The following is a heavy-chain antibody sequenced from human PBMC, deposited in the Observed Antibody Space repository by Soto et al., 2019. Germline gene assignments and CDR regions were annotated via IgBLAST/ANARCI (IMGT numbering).Heavy chain of an antibody. CDR2: ISAYNGNT. Sequence: ASVKVSCKASGYTFTSYGISWVRQAPGQGLEWMGWISAYNGNTNYAQKLQGRVTMTTNTSTSTAYMELRSLRSDDTAVYYCASSVYCSGGSCFDALDIWGQGIMVT. CDR1: GYTFTSYG. J-gene: IGHJ3*02. D-gene: IGHD2-15*01. CDR3: ASSVYCSGGSCFDALDI. V-gene: IGHV1-18*01.